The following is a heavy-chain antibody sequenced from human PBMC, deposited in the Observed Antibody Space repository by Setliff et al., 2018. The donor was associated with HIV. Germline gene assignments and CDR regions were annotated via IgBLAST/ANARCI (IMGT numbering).Heavy chain of an antibody. CDR1: EFTFSNYG. D-gene: IGHD5-18*01. CDR2: ISGDGSNK. Sequence: GGSLRLSCAASEFTFSNYGMHWVRQAPGKGLEWVATISGDGSNKYYADSVKGRFTISRDNSKNTLYLQMNSLRAEDTAVYYCAKDRRLPISLGLFDYWGQGTLVTVSS. CDR3: AKDRRLPISLGLFDY. J-gene: IGHJ4*02. V-gene: IGHV3-30*18.